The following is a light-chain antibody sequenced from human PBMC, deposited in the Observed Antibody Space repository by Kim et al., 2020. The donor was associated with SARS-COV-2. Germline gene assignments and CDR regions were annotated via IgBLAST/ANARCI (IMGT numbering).Light chain of an antibody. CDR2: GAS. CDR1: QSVSSSN. V-gene: IGKV3-20*01. CDR3: QQYRGSRGT. Sequence: EIVLTQSPGTLSLSPGERATLSCRASQSVSSSNLAWYQQKPGQAPRLLIYGASSRATGIPDRFSGSGSGTDFTLTISRLEPEDFAVYYCQQYRGSRGTFGGGTKVDIK. J-gene: IGKJ4*01.